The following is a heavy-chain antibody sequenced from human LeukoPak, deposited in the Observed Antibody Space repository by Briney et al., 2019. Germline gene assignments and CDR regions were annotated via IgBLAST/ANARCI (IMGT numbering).Heavy chain of an antibody. J-gene: IGHJ5*02. CDR3: ARGGDIVVVPAASRLGWFDP. V-gene: IGHV4-34*01. CDR1: GGSFSGYY. D-gene: IGHD2-2*01. CDR2: INHSGST. Sequence: SETLSLTCAVYGGSFSGYYWSWIRQPPGKGLEWIGEINHSGSTNYNPSLKSRVTISVDTSKSQFSLKLSSVTAADTAVYYCARGGDIVVVPAASRLGWFDPWGQGTLVTVSS.